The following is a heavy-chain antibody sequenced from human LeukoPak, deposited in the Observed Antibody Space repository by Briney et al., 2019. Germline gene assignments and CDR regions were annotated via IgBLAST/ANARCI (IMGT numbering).Heavy chain of an antibody. CDR3: ARDGAYSGSYRAAFDI. V-gene: IGHV3-23*01. J-gene: IGHJ3*02. D-gene: IGHD1-26*01. CDR2: ISGSGGST. CDR1: GFTFSSYA. Sequence: GGSLRLSCAASGFTFSSYAMSWVRQTPGKGLEWVSAISGSGGSTYYADSVKGRFTISRDNAKNSLYLQMNSLRAEDTAVYYCARDGAYSGSYRAAFDIWGQGTMVTVSS.